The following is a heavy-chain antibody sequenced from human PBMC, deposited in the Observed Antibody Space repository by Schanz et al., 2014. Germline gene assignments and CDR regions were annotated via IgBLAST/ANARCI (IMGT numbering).Heavy chain of an antibody. CDR3: AKDGRLPYYGTGSDFDY. CDR2: MIGSGSSV. V-gene: IGHV3-23*04. Sequence: EVQLEVSGGGLVQPGGSLRLSCEASGFNVGINYMSWVRQAPGKGLEWVSRMIGSGSSVFYADSVKGRFTISRDNLKNTVYLQMNSLRAGDTAVYYCAKDGRLPYYGTGSDFDYWGQGTLVAVSS. CDR1: GFNVGINY. D-gene: IGHD3-22*01. J-gene: IGHJ4*02.